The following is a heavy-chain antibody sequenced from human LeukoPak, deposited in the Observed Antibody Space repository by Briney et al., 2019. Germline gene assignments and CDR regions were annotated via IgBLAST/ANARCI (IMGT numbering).Heavy chain of an antibody. J-gene: IGHJ6*03. V-gene: IGHV1-8*03. D-gene: IGHD3-22*01. Sequence: GASVKVSCKASGYTFTIYDINWVRQAPGQGLEWMVWMNPNSGNTGYAQKFQGRVTITRNTSISTAYMELSSLRSEDTAVYYCARANYYYDSSGYYNYYYYMDVWGKGTTVTVSS. CDR3: ARANYYYDSSGYYNYYYYMDV. CDR2: MNPNSGNT. CDR1: GYTFTIYD.